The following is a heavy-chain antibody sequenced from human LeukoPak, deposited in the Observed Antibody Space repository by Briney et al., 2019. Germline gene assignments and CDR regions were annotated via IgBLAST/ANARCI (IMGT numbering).Heavy chain of an antibody. Sequence: PSETLSLTCAVYGGSFSGYYWSWIRQPPGKGLEWIGEINHSGSTNYNPSLKSRVTISVDTSKNQFSLKLSSVTAADTAVYYCARTYDSSGYYPNWFDPWGQGTLVTVSS. V-gene: IGHV4-34*01. CDR1: GGSFSGYY. J-gene: IGHJ5*02. D-gene: IGHD3-22*01. CDR3: ARTYDSSGYYPNWFDP. CDR2: INHSGST.